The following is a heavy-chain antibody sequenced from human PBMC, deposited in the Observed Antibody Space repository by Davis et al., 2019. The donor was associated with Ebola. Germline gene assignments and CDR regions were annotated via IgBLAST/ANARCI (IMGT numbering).Heavy chain of an antibody. V-gene: IGHV3-33*01. CDR3: ARDSSSRYYYYGMDV. CDR1: GFSLSSYG. Sequence: GESLKISCAVSGFSLSSYGVHWVRQAPGKGLEWVAVIWYDGSNKYYADSVKGRFTISRDNAKNSLYLQMNSLRAEDTAVYYCARDSSSRYYYYGMDVWGQGTTVIVSS. J-gene: IGHJ6*02. CDR2: IWYDGSNK. D-gene: IGHD6-6*01.